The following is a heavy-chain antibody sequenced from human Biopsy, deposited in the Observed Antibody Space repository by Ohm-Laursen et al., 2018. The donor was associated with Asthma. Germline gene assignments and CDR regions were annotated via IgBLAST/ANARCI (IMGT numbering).Heavy chain of an antibody. CDR2: ILTKFDIT. D-gene: IGHD4-17*01. Sequence: ASVKVSCKAPGGTFSNFAFSWVRQAPGHGLEWMGTILTKFDITSYAEKFQGRVTITADKSTSTTYMELSRLSSDDTAVYYCASDFPKDYVRYNFQFWGQGTLVTVSS. CDR3: ASDFPKDYVRYNFQF. J-gene: IGHJ4*02. V-gene: IGHV1-69*04. CDR1: GGTFSNFA.